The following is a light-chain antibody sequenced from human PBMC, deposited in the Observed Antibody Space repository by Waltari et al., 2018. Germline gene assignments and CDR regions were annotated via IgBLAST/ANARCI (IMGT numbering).Light chain of an antibody. CDR2: SNY. CDR3: AAWDGSLNAYV. CDR1: SSNIGSNT. V-gene: IGLV1-44*01. J-gene: IGLJ1*01. Sequence: QSVVTQPPSASGTPGQRVTISCSGSSSNIGSNTVNWYQQLPGTAPKLLIFSNYQRTSGVPDRFSGSKSGTAASLAISGLQSEDEADYYCAAWDGSLNAYVFGTGTKVTVL.